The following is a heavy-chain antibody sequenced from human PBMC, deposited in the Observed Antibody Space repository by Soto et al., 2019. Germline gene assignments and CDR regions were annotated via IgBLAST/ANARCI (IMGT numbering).Heavy chain of an antibody. V-gene: IGHV1-46*01. CDR3: SRSSSSWRRETGYYYYGMDV. CDR1: GYSFTNFH. Sequence: ASMKVSCKASGYSFTNFHIHWVRQAPGQGLEWKGMIDPSGGITRDAQRLQGRITMTTDASTSTDYMELRSLTSEDTAVYYFSRSSSSWRRETGYYYYGMDVWGQGTTVTVSS. D-gene: IGHD6-13*01. CDR2: IDPSGGIT. J-gene: IGHJ6*02.